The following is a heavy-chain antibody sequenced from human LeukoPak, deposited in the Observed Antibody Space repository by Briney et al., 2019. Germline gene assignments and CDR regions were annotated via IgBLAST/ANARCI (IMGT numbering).Heavy chain of an antibody. D-gene: IGHD2-2*01. CDR1: GFTFSSYG. V-gene: IGHV3-33*01. CDR2: IWYDGSNK. CDR3: ARDWVRYCSSTSCFRSGFDY. Sequence: GGSLRLSCAASGFTFSSYGMHWVRQAPGKGLEWVAVIWYDGSNKYYADSVKGRFTISRDNSKNTLYLQMNSLRAEDTAVYYCARDWVRYCSSTSCFRSGFDYWGQGTLVTVSS. J-gene: IGHJ4*02.